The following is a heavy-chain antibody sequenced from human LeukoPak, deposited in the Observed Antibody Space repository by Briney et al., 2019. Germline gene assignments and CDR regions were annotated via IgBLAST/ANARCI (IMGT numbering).Heavy chain of an antibody. Sequence: GGSLRLSCAASGFTFSTYSMSWVRQAPGKVLEWVSSISSNSRYIYYADSMRGRFTISRDNAKNSLYLQMNSLKPEDTAVYYCARVAEAAAFDSWGQGTLVTVSS. D-gene: IGHD6-13*01. CDR1: GFTFSTYS. CDR2: ISSNSRYI. CDR3: ARVAEAAAFDS. J-gene: IGHJ4*02. V-gene: IGHV3-21*06.